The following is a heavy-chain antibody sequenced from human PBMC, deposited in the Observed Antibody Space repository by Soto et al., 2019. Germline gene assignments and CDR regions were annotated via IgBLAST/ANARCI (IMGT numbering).Heavy chain of an antibody. CDR2: VHQLVGT. CDR1: GGSIYTDDW. CDR3: ANWGGLNFPRLY. J-gene: IGHJ4*01. Sequence: QVRLQESGPGLVEPSGTLSLTCTVSGGSIYTDDWWTWVRQTPGKGLEWIGEVHQLVGTNYHPSLRSRVTISIDKSKIQFSLELTSVTAAYTAVYYCANWGGLNFPRLYWGPGTLVAVSS. V-gene: IGHV4-4*02. D-gene: IGHD3-16*01.